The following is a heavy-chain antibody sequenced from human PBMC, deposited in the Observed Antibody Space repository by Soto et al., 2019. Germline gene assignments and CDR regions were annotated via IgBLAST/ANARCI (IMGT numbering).Heavy chain of an antibody. CDR2: ISGSGVST. V-gene: IGHV3-23*01. Sequence: PGGSLRLSCAASGFTFSSYAMSWVRQAPGKGLEWGSAISGSGVSTYYADSVKGRFTISRDNSKSTLYLQMNSLRAEDTAVYYCAKGFTISVNWFEPWGQGTLVTVTS. D-gene: IGHD3-3*01. CDR1: GFTFSSYA. CDR3: AKGFTISVNWFEP. J-gene: IGHJ5*02.